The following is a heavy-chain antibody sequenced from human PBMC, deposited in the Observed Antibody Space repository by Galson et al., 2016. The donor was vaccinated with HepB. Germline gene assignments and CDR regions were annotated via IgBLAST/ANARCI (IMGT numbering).Heavy chain of an antibody. CDR3: ATTISPLQQFLNY. J-gene: IGHJ4*01. D-gene: IGHD3-3*01. CDR1: RYIFTNYA. Sequence: SVKVSCKASRYIFTNYAIHWVRQAPGDRPEWMGWINPGSNRTKYSQIFQDRVTLTTDTSAISAYMELRSLRSEDSAIYYCATTISPLQQFLNYWGHGTLVTVSS. V-gene: IGHV1-3*01. CDR2: INPGSNRT.